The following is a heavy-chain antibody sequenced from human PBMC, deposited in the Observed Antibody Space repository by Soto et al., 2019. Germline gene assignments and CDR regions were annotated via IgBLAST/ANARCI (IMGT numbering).Heavy chain of an antibody. V-gene: IGHV3-30*18. CDR1: GFTFSDYG. CDR3: AKDRDIVATGPRDSFDY. J-gene: IGHJ4*02. D-gene: IGHD5-12*01. Sequence: PGGSLRLSCEASGFTFSDYGMQWVRQAPGKGLEWVALMSYDGTNKYYGDSVKGRFTISRDNSKNMVYLQMNSLRPEDTAVYYCAKDRDIVATGPRDSFDYGGQGTLVTASS. CDR2: MSYDGTNK.